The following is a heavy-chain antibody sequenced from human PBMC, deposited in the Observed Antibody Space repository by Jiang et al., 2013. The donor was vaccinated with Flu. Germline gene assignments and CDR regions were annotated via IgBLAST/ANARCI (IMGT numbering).Heavy chain of an antibody. V-gene: IGHV1-2*02. CDR2: INPNSGAT. J-gene: IGHJ5*02. D-gene: IGHD5-24*01. Sequence: EVKKPGASVKISCKTSGYTFDAYYIHWVRQAPGRGLEWMGWINPNSGATNYAQNFQGRVTMTRDTSISTAYMDLSSLRSDDTAVYHCARSGDDVASTIIVGGSRFDPWGQGTLVTVSS. CDR3: ARSGDDVASTIIVGGSRFDP. CDR1: GYTFDAYY.